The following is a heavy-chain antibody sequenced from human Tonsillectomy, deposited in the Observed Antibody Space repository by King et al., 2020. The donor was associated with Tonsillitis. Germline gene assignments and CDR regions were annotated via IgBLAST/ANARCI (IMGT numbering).Heavy chain of an antibody. Sequence: VQLVESGAEVKKPGASVKVSCKASGYTFTGYYMHWVRQAPGQGLEWMGWINPNSGDTNYAQKFQGRVTMTRDTSISTAYMELTRLRSVDAAVYYCAGGVTVFGRVIFSSCFYILGQGTNVTVPS. CDR3: AGGVTVFGRVIFSSCFYI. CDR2: INPNSGDT. V-gene: IGHV1-2*02. D-gene: IGHD3-16*02. CDR1: GYTFTGYY. J-gene: IGHJ3*02.